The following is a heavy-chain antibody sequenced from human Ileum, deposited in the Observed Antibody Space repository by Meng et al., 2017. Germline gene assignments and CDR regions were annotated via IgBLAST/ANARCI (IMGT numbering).Heavy chain of an antibody. V-gene: IGHV4-34*01. Sequence: QVQPQQWGAGLLKPSETLALTRGVYGGSFSGYYWSWIRQPPGKGLEWIGEINHSGSTNYNPSLKSRVTISVDTSKNQFSLKLSSVTAADTAVYYCARGRYGDSRRGGYFQHWGQGTLVTVSS. D-gene: IGHD4-17*01. CDR2: INHSGST. CDR1: GGSFSGYY. CDR3: ARGRYGDSRRGGYFQH. J-gene: IGHJ1*01.